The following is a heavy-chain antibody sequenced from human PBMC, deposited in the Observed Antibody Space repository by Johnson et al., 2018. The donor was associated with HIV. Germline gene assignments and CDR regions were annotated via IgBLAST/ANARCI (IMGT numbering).Heavy chain of an antibody. CDR1: GFTFDDYG. J-gene: IGHJ3*01. D-gene: IGHD3-22*01. CDR3: AKSQDRSAHDYDFDL. CDR2: ISSSGSTI. Sequence: VQLVESGGGVVRPGGSLRLSCEASGFTFDDYGMSWVRQGPGKGLEWVSYISSSGSTIYYADSVKGRFTISRDNAKNTLYLQMNSLRAEDTAVYYCAKSQDRSAHDYDFDLWGQGTVVTVSS. V-gene: IGHV3-48*01.